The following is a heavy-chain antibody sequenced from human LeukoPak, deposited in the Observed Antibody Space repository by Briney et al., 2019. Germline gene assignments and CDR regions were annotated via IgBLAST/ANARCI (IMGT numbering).Heavy chain of an antibody. CDR3: ARGIESYGDYGY. CDR2: MYNSGST. D-gene: IGHD4-17*01. CDR1: GGSISGSY. J-gene: IGHJ4*02. V-gene: IGHV4-59*01. Sequence: SETLSLTCTVSGGSISGSYWSWFRQPSGKGLEWIAYMYNSGSTNYNPSLKSRVTISIDTSKNQFSLKLSSLTAADTAIYYCARGIESYGDYGYWGQGILVTVSS.